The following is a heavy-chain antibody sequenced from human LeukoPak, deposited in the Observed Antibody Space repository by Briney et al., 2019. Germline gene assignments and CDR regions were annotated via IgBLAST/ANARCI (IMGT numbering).Heavy chain of an antibody. CDR2: ISSSGSTI. D-gene: IGHD2-21*02. Sequence: PGGSLRPSCAASGFTFSDYYMSWIRQAPGKGLEWVSYISSSGSTIYYADSVKGRFTISRDNAKNSLYLQMNSLRAEDTAVYYCASGHIVVVTASGAFDIWGQGTMVTVSS. J-gene: IGHJ3*02. CDR1: GFTFSDYY. CDR3: ASGHIVVVTASGAFDI. V-gene: IGHV3-11*04.